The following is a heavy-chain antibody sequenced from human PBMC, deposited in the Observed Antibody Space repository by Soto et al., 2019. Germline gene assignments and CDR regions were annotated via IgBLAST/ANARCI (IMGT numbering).Heavy chain of an antibody. CDR3: ATRVDYGDYYYYGMDV. CDR1: GGTFSSYA. D-gene: IGHD4-17*01. CDR2: IIPIFGTA. V-gene: IGHV1-69*01. J-gene: IGHJ6*02. Sequence: QVQLVQSGAEVKKPGSSVKVSCKASGGTFSSYAISWVRQAPGQGLEWMGGIIPIFGTANYAQKFQGRVTITADESTSTAYMELSSLRSEDTAMYYCATRVDYGDYYYYGMDVWGPGTTVTVSS.